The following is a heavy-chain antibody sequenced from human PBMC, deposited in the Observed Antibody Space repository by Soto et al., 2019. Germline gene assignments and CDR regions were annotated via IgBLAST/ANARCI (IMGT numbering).Heavy chain of an antibody. J-gene: IGHJ4*02. CDR2: IAYDGSNK. D-gene: IGHD6-19*01. CDR1: GFTFSSYG. V-gene: IGHV3-30*18. Sequence: QVQLVESGGGVVQPGRSLRLSCAASGFTFSSYGMHWVRQAPGKGLEWVAVIAYDGSNKYYADSVKGRFTISRDNSKNTIYLKMNSLRAEDTAVYYCVKDTIAVAPTFDYWGQGTLVTVSS. CDR3: VKDTIAVAPTFDY.